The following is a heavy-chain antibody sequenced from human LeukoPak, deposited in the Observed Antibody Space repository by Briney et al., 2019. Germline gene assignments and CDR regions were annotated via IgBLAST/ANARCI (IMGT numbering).Heavy chain of an antibody. CDR2: ISGSGGST. CDR3: AKRGISGSYYFDY. D-gene: IGHD3-10*01. V-gene: IGHV3-23*01. CDR1: GFTFSSYA. J-gene: IGHJ4*02. Sequence: SGGSLRLSCAASGFTFSSYAMSWVRQAPGKGLEWVSAISGSGGSTYYADSVKGRFTISRDNSKNTLYLQMNSLRAEDTAVYYCAKRGISGSYYFDYWGQGTLVTVSS.